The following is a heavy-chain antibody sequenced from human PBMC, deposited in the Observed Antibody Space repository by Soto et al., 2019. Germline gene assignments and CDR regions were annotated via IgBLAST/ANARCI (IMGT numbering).Heavy chain of an antibody. D-gene: IGHD5-18*01. CDR3: AREVRGRGYPNWFGP. V-gene: IGHV3-11*06. J-gene: IGHJ5*02. CDR1: GFSFSDYY. Sequence: GGSLRLSCTAPGFSFSDYYMRWIRQAPGRGLEWVSYISDHGTYTDYSDSVKGRFTVSRDNAKNSLFLQMNSLRVDETAVYYCAREVRGRGYPNWFGPWGQGGQVTGS. CDR2: ISDHGTYT.